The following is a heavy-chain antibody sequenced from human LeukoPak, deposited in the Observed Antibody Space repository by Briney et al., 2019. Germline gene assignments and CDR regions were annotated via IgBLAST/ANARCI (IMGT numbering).Heavy chain of an antibody. Sequence: GASVKVSCKASGYTFTSYDINWVRQATGQGLEWTGWMNPNSGNTGYAQKFQGRVTMTRNTSISTAYMELSSLRSEDTAVYYCARGYCSGGSCYSVYNWFDLWGQGTLVTVSS. V-gene: IGHV1-8*01. CDR3: ARGYCSGGSCYSVYNWFDL. J-gene: IGHJ5*02. CDR1: GYTFTSYD. CDR2: MNPNSGNT. D-gene: IGHD2-15*01.